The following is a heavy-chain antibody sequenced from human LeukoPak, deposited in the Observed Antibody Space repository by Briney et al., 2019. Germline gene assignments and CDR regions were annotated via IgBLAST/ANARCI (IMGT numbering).Heavy chain of an antibody. CDR2: MNPNSGNT. Sequence: ASVKVSGKASGYTFTSYDINWVRQATGQGLEWMGWMNPNSGNTGYAQKFQGRVTMTRNTSISTAYMELSSLRSEDTAVYYCARAKDFWSGYYRLSFDYWGQGTLVTVSS. CDR3: ARAKDFWSGYYRLSFDY. CDR1: GYTFTSYD. D-gene: IGHD3-3*01. J-gene: IGHJ4*02. V-gene: IGHV1-8*01.